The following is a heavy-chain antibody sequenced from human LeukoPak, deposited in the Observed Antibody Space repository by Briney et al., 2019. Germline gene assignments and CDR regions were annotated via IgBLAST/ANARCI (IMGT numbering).Heavy chain of an antibody. J-gene: IGHJ4*02. CDR1: GFTISNSA. V-gene: IGHV3-23*01. Sequence: GGSLRLSCAASGFTISNSAMSWVRQAPGKGLEWVSDISGSGGTTYYADSVKGRFTISRDNSKSTLYVQMNSLRAEDTAVYYCAKGFEWPPQGSYFDYWGQGTLVTVSS. CDR2: ISGSGGTT. CDR3: AKGFEWPPQGSYFDY. D-gene: IGHD3-3*01.